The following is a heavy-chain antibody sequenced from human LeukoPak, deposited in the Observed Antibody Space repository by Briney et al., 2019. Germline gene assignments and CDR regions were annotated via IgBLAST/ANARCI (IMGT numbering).Heavy chain of an antibody. CDR2: IYYRGIT. CDR1: GGSINSGAYF. CDR3: ARVLNTIFGVGPYDY. Sequence: TLSLTCIVSGGSINSGAYFWSWIRQHPGKGLEWIGYIYYRGITYYHPSLKSRVTISVDTAKNQFSLKLSSVTAADTAVYYCARVLNTIFGVGPYDYWGQGTLVTVSS. D-gene: IGHD3-3*01. J-gene: IGHJ4*02. V-gene: IGHV4-31*03.